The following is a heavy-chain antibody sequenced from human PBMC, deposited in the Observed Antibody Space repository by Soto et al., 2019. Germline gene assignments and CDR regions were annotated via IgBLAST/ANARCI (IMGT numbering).Heavy chain of an antibody. J-gene: IGHJ4*02. CDR3: ARDPLYSSSSPAPFDY. Sequence: GGSLRLSCAASGFTFSSYSMNWVRQAPGKGLEWVSSISSSSSYIYYADSVKGRFTISRDNAKNSLYLQMNGLRAEDTAVYYCARDPLYSSSSPAPFDYWGQGTLVTVSS. V-gene: IGHV3-21*01. CDR1: GFTFSSYS. D-gene: IGHD6-6*01. CDR2: ISSSSSYI.